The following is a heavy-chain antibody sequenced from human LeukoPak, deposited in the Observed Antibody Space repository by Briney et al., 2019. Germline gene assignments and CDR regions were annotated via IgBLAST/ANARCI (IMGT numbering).Heavy chain of an antibody. J-gene: IGHJ4*02. CDR2: ISAYNGNT. Sequence: ASVKVPCKASGYTFTSYGISWVRQAPGQGLEWMGWISAYNGNTNYAQKLQGRVTMTTDTSTSTAYMELGSLRSDDTAVYYCARHDWQLVLVDYWGQGTLVTVSS. CDR1: GYTFTSYG. D-gene: IGHD6-13*01. CDR3: ARHDWQLVLVDY. V-gene: IGHV1-18*01.